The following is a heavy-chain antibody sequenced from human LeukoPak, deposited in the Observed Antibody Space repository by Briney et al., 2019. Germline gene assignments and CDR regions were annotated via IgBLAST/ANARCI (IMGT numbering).Heavy chain of an antibody. Sequence: GASVKVSCKASGYTFTGYYMHWVRQAPRQGLEWMGWINPNSGATNYALKFQGSVTMTRDTSISTAYMELSRLRSDDTAMYYCARGITTVSVFHVWGQGTMVTVSS. V-gene: IGHV1-2*02. J-gene: IGHJ3*01. CDR3: ARGITTVSVFHV. CDR1: GYTFTGYY. D-gene: IGHD3-10*01. CDR2: INPNSGAT.